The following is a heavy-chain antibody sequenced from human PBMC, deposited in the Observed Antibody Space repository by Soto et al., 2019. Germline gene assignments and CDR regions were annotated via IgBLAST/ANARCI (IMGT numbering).Heavy chain of an antibody. CDR2: INHSGST. Sequence: PSETLSLTCAVYGGSFSGYYWSWIRQPPGKGLEWIGEINHSGSTNYNPSLKSRVTISVDTSKNQFSLKLSSVTAADTAVYYCARGHGLPSGYYQSGHDYWGQGPLVPVSS. CDR1: GGSFSGYY. J-gene: IGHJ4*02. CDR3: ARGHGLPSGYYQSGHDY. D-gene: IGHD3-22*01. V-gene: IGHV4-34*01.